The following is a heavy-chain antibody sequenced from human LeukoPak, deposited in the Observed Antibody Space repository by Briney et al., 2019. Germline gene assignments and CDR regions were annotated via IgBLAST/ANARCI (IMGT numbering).Heavy chain of an antibody. CDR3: AKDLSRYGSTWSDAFDI. J-gene: IGHJ3*02. CDR2: ISGSGAST. V-gene: IGHV3-23*01. CDR1: GFSFSSYA. Sequence: GSLRLSCAASGFSFSSYAMSWVRQAPGKGLGWVSAISGSGASTYYADSVKGRFTISGDNSKNTLYLQMNSLRAEDTAVYYCAKDLSRYGSTWSDAFDIWGQGTMVTVSS. D-gene: IGHD6-13*01.